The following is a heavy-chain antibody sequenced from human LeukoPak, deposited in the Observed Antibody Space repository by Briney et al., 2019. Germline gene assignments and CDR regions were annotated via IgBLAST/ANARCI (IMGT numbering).Heavy chain of an antibody. V-gene: IGHV3-23*01. CDR3: AKAYGSGSYYNVGYFDY. Sequence: PGGSLRLSCAASGFTFSSYAMSWVRKAPGKGLEWVSAISGSGGSTYYADSVKGRFTISRDNSKNTLYLQMNSLRAEDTAVYYCAKAYGSGSYYNVGYFDYWGQGTLVTVSS. D-gene: IGHD3-10*01. CDR2: ISGSGGST. CDR1: GFTFSSYA. J-gene: IGHJ4*02.